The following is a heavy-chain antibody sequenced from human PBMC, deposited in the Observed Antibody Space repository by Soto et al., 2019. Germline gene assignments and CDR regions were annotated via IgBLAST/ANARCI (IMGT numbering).Heavy chain of an antibody. Sequence: HGGSPRLCCAACGVTVSSYAMSWVRKATGKGLEWVSAISGSGGSTYYADSVKGRFTISRDNSKNTLYPQMNSLRAEDTAVYYCAKDRCSVGSCYRIFDYWGQGTLVTVSS. CDR1: GVTVSSYA. J-gene: IGHJ4*02. D-gene: IGHD2-15*01. CDR3: AKDRCSVGSCYRIFDY. CDR2: ISGSGGST. V-gene: IGHV3-23*01.